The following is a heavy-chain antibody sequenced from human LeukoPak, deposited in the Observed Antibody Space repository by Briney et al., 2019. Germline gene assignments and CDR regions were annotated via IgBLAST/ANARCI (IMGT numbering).Heavy chain of an antibody. CDR1: GGSFSGYY. V-gene: IGHV4-34*01. CDR2: INHSGST. CDR3: ARGRYYYGSGSYQGWFDP. D-gene: IGHD3-10*01. Sequence: PSETLSLTCAVYGGSFSGYYRSWIRQPPGKGLEWIGEINHSGSTNYNPSLKSRVTISVDTSKNQFSLKLSSVTAADTAVYYCARGRYYYGSGSYQGWFDPWGQGTLVTVSS. J-gene: IGHJ5*02.